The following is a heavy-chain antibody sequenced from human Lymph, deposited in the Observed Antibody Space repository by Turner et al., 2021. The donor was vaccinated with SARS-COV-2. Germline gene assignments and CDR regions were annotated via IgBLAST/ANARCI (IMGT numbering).Heavy chain of an antibody. CDR3: ATDRSSGWPHYYYYTMDV. D-gene: IGHD6-19*01. Sequence: QVQLVQSGAEVKKPGASVKVSCKVSGYTLTELSMHWVRQAPGKGLEWMGGFDPEDGKTIYAQKFQGRVTMTEDTSTGTAYMELSSLRSEDTAVYYCATDRSSGWPHYYYYTMDVWGQGTTVTVSS. J-gene: IGHJ6*02. CDR2: FDPEDGKT. CDR1: GYTLTELS. V-gene: IGHV1-24*01.